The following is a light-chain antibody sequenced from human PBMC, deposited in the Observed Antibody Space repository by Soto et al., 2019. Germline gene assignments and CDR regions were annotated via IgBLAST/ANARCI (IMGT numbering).Light chain of an antibody. CDR2: DAS. J-gene: IGKJ2*01. CDR3: QQFNSYLMYT. V-gene: IGKV1-13*02. Sequence: AIQLTQSPSSLSASVGDRVTITCRASQGISSALAWYQQKPGKAPKLLIYDASSLESGVPSRFSGSGSWTDFTLTISSLQPEDFATYYCQQFNSYLMYTFGQGTKLEIK. CDR1: QGISSA.